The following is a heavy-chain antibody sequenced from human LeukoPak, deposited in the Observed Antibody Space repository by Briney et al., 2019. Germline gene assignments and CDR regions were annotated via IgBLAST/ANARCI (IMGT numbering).Heavy chain of an antibody. CDR3: ARGHSKDYDFWSGYQNYFDY. J-gene: IGHJ4*02. CDR2: INHSGST. Sequence: PSETLSLTCAVYGGSFSGYYWSWIRQPPGKGLEWIGEINHSGSTNYNPSLKSRVTISVDTSKNQFSLKLSSVTAADTAVYYCARGHSKDYDFWSGYQNYFDYWGQGTLVTVSS. D-gene: IGHD3-3*01. CDR1: GGSFSGYY. V-gene: IGHV4-34*01.